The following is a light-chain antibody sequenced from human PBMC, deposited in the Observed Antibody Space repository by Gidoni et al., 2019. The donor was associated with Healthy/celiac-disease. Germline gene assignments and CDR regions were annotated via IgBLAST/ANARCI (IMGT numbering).Light chain of an antibody. CDR1: QSISSY. J-gene: IGKJ2*01. Sequence: DIQMTQSPSSLSASVGDRVTITCRASQSISSYLNWYQQKPGKAPKLLIYAASSLQSGVPSRFCGSGSGTDFTLTISSLQPEDFATYYCQQSYSTPYTFGQXTKLEIK. V-gene: IGKV1-39*01. CDR3: QQSYSTPYT. CDR2: AAS.